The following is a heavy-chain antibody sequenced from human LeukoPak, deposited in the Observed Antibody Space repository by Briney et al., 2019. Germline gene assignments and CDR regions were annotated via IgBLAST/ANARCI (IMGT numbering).Heavy chain of an antibody. V-gene: IGHV3-43*02. Sequence: GGSLRLSCAASGFTFDDYAMHWVRHAPGKGLEWVSLISGDGGSTYYADSVKGRFTISRDNSKNSLYLQMNSLRTEDTALYYCAKGPSLYYDFWSGYPCYWGQGTLVTVSS. CDR2: ISGDGGST. CDR3: AKGPSLYYDFWSGYPCY. D-gene: IGHD3-3*01. J-gene: IGHJ4*02. CDR1: GFTFDDYA.